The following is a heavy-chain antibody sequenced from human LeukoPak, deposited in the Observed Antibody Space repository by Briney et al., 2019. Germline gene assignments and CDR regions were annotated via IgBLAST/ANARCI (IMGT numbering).Heavy chain of an antibody. V-gene: IGHV4-59*01. CDR1: GGSISSYY. CDR3: ARLRYDSSGYRSSSYYFEY. CDR2: IYYSGST. Sequence: PSETLSLTCTVSGGSISSYYWNWIRQPPGKGLEWIGYIYYSGSTNYNPSLKSRVTISVDTSKNQFSLKLNAVTAADTAVYYCARLRYDSSGYRSSSYYFEYWGQGTLVTVSS. D-gene: IGHD3-22*01. J-gene: IGHJ4*02.